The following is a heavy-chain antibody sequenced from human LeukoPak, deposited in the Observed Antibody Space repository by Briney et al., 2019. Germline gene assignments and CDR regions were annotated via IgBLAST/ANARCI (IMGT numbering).Heavy chain of an antibody. CDR2: VYDGGTT. J-gene: IGHJ4*02. CDR1: GFTVSNNY. CDR3: AKDLSGFQRYGDY. D-gene: IGHD4-17*01. Sequence: GGSLRLSCAASGFTVSNNYLSWVRQAPGKGLEWVSFVYDGGTTVYADSVKGRFTISRDNSKNTLFLEMNSLRAEDTALYYCAKDLSGFQRYGDYWGQGTLVTVSS. V-gene: IGHV3-53*05.